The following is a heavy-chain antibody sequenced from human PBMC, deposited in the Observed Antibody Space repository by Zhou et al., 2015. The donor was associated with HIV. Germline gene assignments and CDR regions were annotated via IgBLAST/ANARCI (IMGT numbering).Heavy chain of an antibody. D-gene: IGHD4-17*01. J-gene: IGHJ3*02. CDR1: GGTFSSYT. V-gene: IGHV1-69*02. CDR3: ATLGRGDYVSSSNAFDI. CDR2: IIPILGIA. Sequence: QVQLVQSGAEVKKPGSSVKVSCKASGGTFSSYTISWVRQAPGQGLEWMGRIIPILGIANYAQKFQGRVTITADKSTSTAYMELSSLRSEDTAVYYCATLGRGDYVSSSNAFDIWGQGTMVTVSS.